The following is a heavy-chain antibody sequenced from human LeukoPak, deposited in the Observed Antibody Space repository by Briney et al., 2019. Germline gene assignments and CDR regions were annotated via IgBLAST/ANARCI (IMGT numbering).Heavy chain of an antibody. CDR1: GFSFNNYA. D-gene: IGHD4-23*01. V-gene: IGHV3-23*01. J-gene: IGHJ4*02. CDR2: ISTTGGST. Sequence: GGSLRLSCAASGFSFNNYAMSWVRQAPGKGLEWVSAISTTGGSTCYADSVKGRFTISRDNSKNTLSLQMDSLGVEDTAVYYCAKDWTTVVTPKGYYFDSWGQGTLVTVSS. CDR3: AKDWTTVVTPKGYYFDS.